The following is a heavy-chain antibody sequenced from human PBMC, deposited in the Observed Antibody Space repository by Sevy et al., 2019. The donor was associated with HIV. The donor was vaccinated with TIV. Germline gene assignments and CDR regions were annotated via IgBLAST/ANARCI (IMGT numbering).Heavy chain of an antibody. Sequence: GGSLRLSCAASGFTFDAYAMHWVRQAPGKGLEWVSGISWNSAFIGYADSVKGRLTISRDNAKNSLYLQMNSLKPEDTAFYYCAKDGGSGSGPRAEYFHHWGQGTLVTVSS. CDR1: GFTFDAYA. D-gene: IGHD6-19*01. V-gene: IGHV3-9*01. CDR2: ISWNSAFI. J-gene: IGHJ1*01. CDR3: AKDGGSGSGPRAEYFHH.